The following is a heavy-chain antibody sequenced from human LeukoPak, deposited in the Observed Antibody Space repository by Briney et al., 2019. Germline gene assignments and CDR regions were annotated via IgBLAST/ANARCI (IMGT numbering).Heavy chain of an antibody. Sequence: PGGSLRLSCVASGFTFSSYSMNWVRQAPGKGLEWVSSISSSSSYKYYTDSVKGRFTVSRDNSKNSLYLQMGSLRAEDTALYYCGKDGPVISYWGQGTVVTVSS. V-gene: IGHV3-21*04. D-gene: IGHD2-21*01. CDR3: GKDGPVISY. CDR2: ISSSSSYK. J-gene: IGHJ4*02. CDR1: GFTFSSYS.